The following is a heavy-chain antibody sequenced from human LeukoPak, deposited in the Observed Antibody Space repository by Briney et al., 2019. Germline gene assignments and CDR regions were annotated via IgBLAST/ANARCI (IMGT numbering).Heavy chain of an antibody. V-gene: IGHV1-3*01. CDR2: INAGNGNT. CDR3: ARADMTTVTTGVFT. CDR1: GYTFTSYA. D-gene: IGHD4-17*01. Sequence: ASVKVSCKASGYTFTSYAMHWVRQAPGQRLEWMGWINAGNGNTKYSQKFQGRVTITRDTSASTAYMELSRLRSDDTAVYYCARADMTTVTTGVFTWGQGTLVTVSS. J-gene: IGHJ5*02.